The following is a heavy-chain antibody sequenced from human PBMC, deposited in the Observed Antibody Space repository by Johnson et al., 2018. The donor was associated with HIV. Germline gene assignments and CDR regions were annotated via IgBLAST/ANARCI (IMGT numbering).Heavy chain of an antibody. Sequence: QVQLVESGGGLVQPGGSLRLSCAASGFTFSSYAMSWVRQAPGKGLEWVAVISYDGSNKYYADSVKGRFTISRDNSKNTLYLQMNSLRAEDTAVYYCARDRGSSSWYRDAFDIWGQGTMVTVSS. J-gene: IGHJ3*02. CDR1: GFTFSSYA. D-gene: IGHD6-13*01. CDR3: ARDRGSSSWYRDAFDI. CDR2: ISYDGSNK. V-gene: IGHV3-30-3*01.